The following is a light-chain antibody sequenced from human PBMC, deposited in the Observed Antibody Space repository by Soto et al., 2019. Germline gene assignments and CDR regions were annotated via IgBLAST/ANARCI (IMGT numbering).Light chain of an antibody. CDR3: QQLYSSPLT. J-gene: IGKJ4*01. Sequence: DIQLTQSQSFLSASVGDRVTITCRASQGISTYLAWYQQYPGKAPKLLIYAASTLQSGVPSRFSGSGSGTEFTLTIISLQPEDFATYYCQQLYSSPLTFGGGTKVDIK. V-gene: IGKV1-9*01. CDR2: AAS. CDR1: QGISTY.